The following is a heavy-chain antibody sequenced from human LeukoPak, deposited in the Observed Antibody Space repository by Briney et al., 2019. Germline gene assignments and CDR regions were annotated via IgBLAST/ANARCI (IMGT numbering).Heavy chain of an antibody. J-gene: IGHJ6*03. CDR2: IIPIFGTA. CDR3: ASELRTVGYYYMDG. V-gene: IGHV1-69*13. D-gene: IGHD5-12*01. Sequence: SVKVSCKASGGTFSSYAISWVRQAPGQGLEWMGGIIPIFGTANYAQKFQGRVTITADESTSTAYMELSSLRSEDTAVYYCASELRTVGYYYMDGWGKGTTVTVSS. CDR1: GGTFSSYA.